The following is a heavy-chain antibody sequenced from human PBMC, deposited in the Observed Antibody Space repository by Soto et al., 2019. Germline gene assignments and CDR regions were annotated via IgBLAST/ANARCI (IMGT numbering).Heavy chain of an antibody. J-gene: IGHJ6*02. CDR3: ARPLDHYYYYGMDV. CDR1: GGSFSGYY. D-gene: IGHD3-3*02. Sequence: SETLSVTCAVYGGSFSGYYWSWIRQPPGKGLEWIGEINHSGSTNYNPSLKSRVTISVDTSKNQFSLKLSSVTAADTAVYYCARPLDHYYYYGMDVWGQGTTVTVSS. CDR2: INHSGST. V-gene: IGHV4-34*01.